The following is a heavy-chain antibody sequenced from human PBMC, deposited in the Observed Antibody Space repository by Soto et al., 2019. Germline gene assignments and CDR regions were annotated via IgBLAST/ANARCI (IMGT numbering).Heavy chain of an antibody. V-gene: IGHV4-34*01. CDR3: ARDQGMARGAGGMDV. CDR2: INHSGST. Sequence: KTSETLSLTCAVYGGSFSGYYWSWIRQPPGKGLEWIGEINHSGSTNYNPSLKSRVTISVDTSKNQFSLKLNSVTAADTAVYYCARDQGMARGAGGMDVWGQGTTVTVSS. CDR1: GGSFSGYY. D-gene: IGHD3-10*01. J-gene: IGHJ6*02.